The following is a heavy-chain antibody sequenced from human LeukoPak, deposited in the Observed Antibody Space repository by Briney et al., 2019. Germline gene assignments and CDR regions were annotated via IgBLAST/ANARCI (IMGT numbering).Heavy chain of an antibody. D-gene: IGHD4-11*01. Sequence: SETLSLTCTVSGGSISSYHWSWIRQPPGKGLEWIGYIYYSGSTNYNPSLKSRVTISVDTSKNQFSLKLSSVTAADTAVYYCARAHYSNFYYYYGMDVWGQGTTVTVSS. J-gene: IGHJ6*02. CDR1: GGSISSYH. CDR2: IYYSGST. CDR3: ARAHYSNFYYYYGMDV. V-gene: IGHV4-59*01.